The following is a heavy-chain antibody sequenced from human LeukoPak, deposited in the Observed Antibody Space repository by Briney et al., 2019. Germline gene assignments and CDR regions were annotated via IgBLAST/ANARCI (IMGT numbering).Heavy chain of an antibody. V-gene: IGHV1-69*05. Sequence: GASVKVSCKASGGTFSSYAIGWVRQAPGQGLEWMGGIIPIFGTANYAQKFQGRVTITTDKSTSTAYMEVGSLRSEDTAVYYCARDTRDGSSSNFYFDFWAQGTLVTVSS. CDR1: GGTFSSYA. CDR2: IIPIFGTA. D-gene: IGHD5-24*01. CDR3: ARDTRDGSSSNFYFDF. J-gene: IGHJ4*02.